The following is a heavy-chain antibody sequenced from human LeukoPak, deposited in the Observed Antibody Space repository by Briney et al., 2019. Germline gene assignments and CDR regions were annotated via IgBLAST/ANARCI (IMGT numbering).Heavy chain of an antibody. CDR1: GYRFTMFW. CDR2: IYPGGSDT. Sequence: ESLKISCQASGYRFTMFWIGWVRQMPGQGLEGLGIIYPGGSDTRYSPSFQGQGIISVDKSINTAYLQWGTLKASDTAVYYCARHSSGADYDAFDIWGQGTTVTVSS. CDR3: ARHSSGADYDAFDI. D-gene: IGHD4-11*01. V-gene: IGHV5-51*01. J-gene: IGHJ3*02.